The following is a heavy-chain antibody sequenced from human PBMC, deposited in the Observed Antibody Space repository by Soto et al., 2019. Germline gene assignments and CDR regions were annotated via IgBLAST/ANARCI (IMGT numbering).Heavy chain of an antibody. CDR2: ISSNSAYI. CDR3: TRDASRDSSARAWLDP. Sequence: GGSLRLSCAASGFTFRSFTMNWVRQAPGKGLEWVSTISSNSAYIYYTDALRGRFTISRDNAKNSLHLQMNSLRAEDTAVYYCTRDASRDSSARAWLDPWGQGTLVTVYS. CDR1: GFTFRSFT. D-gene: IGHD6-13*01. V-gene: IGHV3-21*01. J-gene: IGHJ5*02.